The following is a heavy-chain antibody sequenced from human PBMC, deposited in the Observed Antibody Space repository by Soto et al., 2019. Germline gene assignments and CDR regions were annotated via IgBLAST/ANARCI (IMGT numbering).Heavy chain of an antibody. CDR2: INHSGST. J-gene: IGHJ3*02. V-gene: IGHV4-34*01. D-gene: IGHD1-1*01. CDR3: AREGYPRPTDAFDI. Sequence: SETLSLTCAVYGGSFSGYYWSWIRQPPGKGLEWIGEINHSGSTNYNPSLKSRVTISVDTSKNQFSLKLSSVTAADTAVYYCAREGYPRPTDAFDIWGQGTMVTVSS. CDR1: GGSFSGYY.